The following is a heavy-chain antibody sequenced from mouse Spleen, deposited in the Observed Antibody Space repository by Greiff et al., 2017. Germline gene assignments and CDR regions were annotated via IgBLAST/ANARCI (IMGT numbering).Heavy chain of an antibody. CDR3: TRDRGAYYGSSFDY. Sequence: EVNVVESGEGLVKPGGSLKLSCAASGFTFSSYAMSWVRQTPEKRLEWVAYISSGGDYIYYADTVKGRFTISRDNARNTLYLQMSSLKSEDTAMYYCTRDRGAYYGSSFDYWGQGTTLTVSS. CDR2: ISSGGDYI. J-gene: IGHJ2*01. D-gene: IGHD1-1*01. CDR1: GFTFSSYA. V-gene: IGHV5-9-1*02.